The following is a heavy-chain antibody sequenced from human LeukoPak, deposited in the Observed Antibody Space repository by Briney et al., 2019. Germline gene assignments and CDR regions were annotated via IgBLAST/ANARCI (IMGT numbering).Heavy chain of an antibody. D-gene: IGHD7-27*01. V-gene: IGHV3-21*01. Sequence: PGGSLRLSCAASGFTFSSYSMNWVRQAPGKGLEWVSSISSSSSYIYYADSVKGRFTISRDNAKNSLYLQMNSLRAEDTAVYYCARDNWGPEYAFDIWGQGTMVTVSS. J-gene: IGHJ3*02. CDR1: GFTFSSYS. CDR2: ISSSSSYI. CDR3: ARDNWGPEYAFDI.